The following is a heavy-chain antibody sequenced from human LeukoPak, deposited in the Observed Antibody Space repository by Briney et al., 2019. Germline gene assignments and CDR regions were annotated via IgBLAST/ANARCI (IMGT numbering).Heavy chain of an antibody. CDR2: IYYTGSA. Sequence: PSETLSLTCTVSRGSISTYYWSWIRQPPGKGLEWIGCIYYTGSANYNPSLKSRGTISVDTSKNQFSLKLTSVTAADTAVYYCARGSITVVPAFDIWGQGTMFTVSS. D-gene: IGHD3-16*01. V-gene: IGHV4-59*12. J-gene: IGHJ3*02. CDR1: RGSISTYY. CDR3: ARGSITVVPAFDI.